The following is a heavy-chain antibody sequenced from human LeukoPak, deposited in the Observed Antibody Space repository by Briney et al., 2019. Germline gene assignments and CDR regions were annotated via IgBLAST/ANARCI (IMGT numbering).Heavy chain of an antibody. CDR1: GGSISSSNW. D-gene: IGHD5-12*01. J-gene: IGHJ3*02. Sequence: SGTLSLTCAVSGGSISSSNWWSWVRQPPGKGLEWIGEIYHSGSTNYNPSLKSRVTISVDKSKNQFSLKPSSVTAADTAVYYCARVGAYSGYDSDAFDIWGQGTMVTVSS. V-gene: IGHV4-4*02. CDR3: ARVGAYSGYDSDAFDI. CDR2: IYHSGST.